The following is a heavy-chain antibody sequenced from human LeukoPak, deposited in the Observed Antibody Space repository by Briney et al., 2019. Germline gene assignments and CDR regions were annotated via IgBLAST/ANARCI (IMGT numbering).Heavy chain of an antibody. CDR1: GGSISGYY. Sequence: SETLSLTCTVSGGSISGYYWSWIRQPPGKGLEWIGYIYYSGTTDYSPSLRSRVTMSLDTSKNQFSLKLSSVTTADTAVYYCATRKLGNDYWGQGTLVTVSS. J-gene: IGHJ4*02. D-gene: IGHD7-27*01. CDR2: IYYSGTT. CDR3: ATRKLGNDY. V-gene: IGHV4-59*01.